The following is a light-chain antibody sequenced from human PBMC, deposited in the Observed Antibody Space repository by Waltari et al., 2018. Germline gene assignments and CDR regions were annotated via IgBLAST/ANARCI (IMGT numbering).Light chain of an antibody. CDR3: QKYVNLPAT. V-gene: IGKV3-20*01. CDR2: DAS. CDR1: QGVGRY. Sequence: EIVLTQSPGTLSLSPGERATLSCRASQGVGRYLAWYQQKPGQAPRLLIYDASTRATGIPDRFSGSGSGTDFSLTISRLESEDFAVYYCQKYVNLPATFGQGTKVEIK. J-gene: IGKJ1*01.